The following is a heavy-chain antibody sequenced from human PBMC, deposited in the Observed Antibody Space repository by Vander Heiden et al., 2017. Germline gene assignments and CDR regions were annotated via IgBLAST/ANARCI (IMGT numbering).Heavy chain of an antibody. CDR1: GFTFSSYA. CDR3: ARDCVD. D-gene: IGHD2-21*01. Sequence: QVQPVDSGGGVLQPGRSQRPTCAASGFTFSSYAMHWVRQAPGKGLEWVAVISYDGSNKYYADSVKGRFTISRDNSKDTLYLQMNSLRAEDTAVYYCARDCVDWGQGTLVTVSS. V-gene: IGHV3-30-3*01. CDR2: ISYDGSNK. J-gene: IGHJ4*02.